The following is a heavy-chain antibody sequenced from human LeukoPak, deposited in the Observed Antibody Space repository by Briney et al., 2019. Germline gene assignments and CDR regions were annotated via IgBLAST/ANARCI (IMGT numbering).Heavy chain of an antibody. V-gene: IGHV3-20*04. CDR2: INWNGRIT. J-gene: IGHJ6*03. CDR3: ARGSVQLWFQDTYYYMDV. D-gene: IGHD5-18*01. Sequence: GESLRLSCAASGFTFDDYAMNWVRQVPGRGLEWVSGINWNGRITEYADSVKDRFTISRQNTKNSLYLYMNNLGGEDTALYFCARGSVQLWFQDTYYYMDVWGKGTTVTVSS. CDR1: GFTFDDYA.